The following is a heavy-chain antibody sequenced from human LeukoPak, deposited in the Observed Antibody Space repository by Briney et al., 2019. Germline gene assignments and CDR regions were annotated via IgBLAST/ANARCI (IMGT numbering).Heavy chain of an antibody. CDR2: IYPGDSTT. CDR3: ARHHYDFWSGYLSPFDY. D-gene: IGHD3-3*01. CDR1: GYNFPNYW. V-gene: IGHV5-51*01. Sequence: GESLKISCKGSGYNFPNYWIGWVRQMPGKGLEWLGIIYPGDSTTRYSPSFQGQVTISADKSISTAYLQWSSLKASDTAMYYCARHHYDFWSGYLSPFDYWGQGTLVTVSS. J-gene: IGHJ4*02.